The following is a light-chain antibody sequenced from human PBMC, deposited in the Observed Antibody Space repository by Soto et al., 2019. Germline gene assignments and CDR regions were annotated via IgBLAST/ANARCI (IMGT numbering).Light chain of an antibody. J-gene: IGLJ1*01. CDR1: SSDVGSYNL. CDR3: CSYASSSTYG. Sequence: ALTQPASVSGSPGQSITISCTGTSSDVGSYNLVSWYQQHPGKDPKLMIYEVTKRPSGVSDRFSGSKSGNTASLTISGLQAEDEADYYCCSYASSSTYGFGTGTKLTVL. V-gene: IGLV2-23*02. CDR2: EVT.